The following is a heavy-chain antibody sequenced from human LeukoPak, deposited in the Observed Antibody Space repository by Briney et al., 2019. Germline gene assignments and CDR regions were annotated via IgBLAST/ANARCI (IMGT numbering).Heavy chain of an antibody. Sequence: GESLRLSCAASGFTFNSYAMHCVRQPPDKGLEWVAVISYDGSNKYYAAAVTGRFTISRDNSKTTLYLQMNSLRAGDTAVYYCARDRGSSWSLFDYWGQGTLVTVSS. CDR3: ARDRGSSWSLFDY. V-gene: IGHV3-30-3*01. D-gene: IGHD6-13*01. CDR2: ISYDGSNK. CDR1: GFTFNSYA. J-gene: IGHJ4*02.